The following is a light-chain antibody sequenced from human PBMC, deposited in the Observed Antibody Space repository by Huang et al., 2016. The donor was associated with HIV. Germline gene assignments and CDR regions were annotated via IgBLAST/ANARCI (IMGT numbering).Light chain of an antibody. V-gene: IGKV1-5*03. Sequence: DIQMTQSASTLSASVGDRVTITCRASQSISSWLAWYQQKPGKAPNLLIYKASTLESGVPPRFSGSGSGTEFTLTISSLQPDDFATYYCHHYNSYSGAFGQGTKVEMK. J-gene: IGKJ1*01. CDR3: HHYNSYSGA. CDR1: QSISSW. CDR2: KAS.